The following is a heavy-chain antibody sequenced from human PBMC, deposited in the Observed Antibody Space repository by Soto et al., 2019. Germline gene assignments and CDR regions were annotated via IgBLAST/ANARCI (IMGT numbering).Heavy chain of an antibody. CDR2: ISGSGGST. D-gene: IGHD6-19*01. CDR1: GFAFNAYW. V-gene: IGHV3-23*01. CDR3: AKDPYSSGWFDP. Sequence: PGGSLRLSCAASGFAFNAYWMMWVRQAPGKALEWVSAISGSGGSTYYADSVKGRFTISRDNAKNTLYLQMNSLRAEDTAVYYCAKDPYSSGWFDPWGQGTLVTVSS. J-gene: IGHJ5*02.